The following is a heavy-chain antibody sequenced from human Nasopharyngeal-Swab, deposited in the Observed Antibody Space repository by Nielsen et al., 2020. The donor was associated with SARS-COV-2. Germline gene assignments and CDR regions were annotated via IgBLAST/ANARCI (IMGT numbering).Heavy chain of an antibody. CDR3: AVHDRSETFDI. Sequence: SETLSLTCTVSGGSISSYYWSWIRQPPGKGLEWIGSIYYSGSTYYNPSLKSRVTISVDTSKNQFSLKLSSVTAADTAVYYCAVHDRSETFDIWGQGTMVTVSS. D-gene: IGHD1-1*01. CDR1: GGSISSYY. CDR2: IYYSGST. V-gene: IGHV4-59*05. J-gene: IGHJ3*02.